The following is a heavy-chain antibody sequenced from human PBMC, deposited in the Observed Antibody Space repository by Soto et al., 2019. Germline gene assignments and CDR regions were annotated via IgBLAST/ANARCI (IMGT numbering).Heavy chain of an antibody. CDR3: AKVSIVGATTPLFAY. D-gene: IGHD1-26*01. CDR2: IIPIFGTA. V-gene: IGHV1-69*13. Sequence: SVQVSCKASGGTFSSYAISGVRQAPGQGLEWMGGIIPIFGTANYAQKFQGRVTITADESTSTAYMELSSLRSEDTAVYYCAKVSIVGATTPLFAYWGQGTLVTVS. J-gene: IGHJ4*02. CDR1: GGTFSSYA.